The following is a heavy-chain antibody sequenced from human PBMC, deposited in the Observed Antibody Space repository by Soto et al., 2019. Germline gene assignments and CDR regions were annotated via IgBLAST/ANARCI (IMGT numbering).Heavy chain of an antibody. CDR1: RFSFSSYG. D-gene: IGHD3-22*01. J-gene: IGHJ4*02. CDR2: ISNDGRNT. V-gene: IGHV3-30*18. CDR3: AKDFGYYDDRAYSPLEY. Sequence: PGGSLRLSCAAFRFSFSSYGMHWVRQAPGKGLEWVAVISNDGRNTYYADSVKGRFTVSRDNSRNTLFLEMNSLRTEDTAVYYCAKDFGYYDDRAYSPLEYWGQGALVTVS.